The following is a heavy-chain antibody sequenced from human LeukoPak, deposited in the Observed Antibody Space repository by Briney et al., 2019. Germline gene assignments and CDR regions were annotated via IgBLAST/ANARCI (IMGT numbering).Heavy chain of an antibody. D-gene: IGHD3-3*01. J-gene: IGHJ6*03. CDR1: GGSISSYY. Sequence: SETLSLTCTVSGGSISSYYWSWIRQPPGKGLEWIGYIYYSGSTNYNPSLKSRVTISVDTSKNQFSLKLSSVTAADTAVYYCARVPAAPYYDFWSGYFDRPYYYYYMDVWGKGTTVTVSS. V-gene: IGHV4-59*01. CDR3: ARVPAAPYYDFWSGYFDRPYYYYYMDV. CDR2: IYYSGST.